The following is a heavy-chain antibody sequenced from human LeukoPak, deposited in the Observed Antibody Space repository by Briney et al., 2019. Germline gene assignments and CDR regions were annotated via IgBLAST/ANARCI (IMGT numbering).Heavy chain of an antibody. J-gene: IGHJ3*02. CDR1: GFTFSSYS. Sequence: PGGSLRLSCAASGFTFSSYSMNWVRQAPGKGLEWVANIKEDGNEMYYVDSVKGRFTIFRDNAKNSLFLQMNSLRVEDTAMYYCARDQRIFDIWGQGTMVSVSS. CDR3: ARDQRIFDI. CDR2: IKEDGNEM. V-gene: IGHV3-7*01. D-gene: IGHD6-25*01.